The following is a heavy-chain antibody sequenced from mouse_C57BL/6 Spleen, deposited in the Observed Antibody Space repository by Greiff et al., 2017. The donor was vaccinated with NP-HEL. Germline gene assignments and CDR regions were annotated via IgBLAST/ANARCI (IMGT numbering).Heavy chain of an antibody. V-gene: IGHV1-15*01. D-gene: IGHD1-1*01. Sequence: QVQLQQSGAELVRPGASVTLSCKASGYTFTDYEMHWVKQTPVHGLEWIGAIDPETGGTAYNQKFKGKAILTADKSASIPYMERRSLTSEDSAVYYCTDYYGSSPLDYWGQGTTLTVSS. CDR2: IDPETGGT. CDR1: GYTFTDYE. J-gene: IGHJ2*01. CDR3: TDYYGSSPLDY.